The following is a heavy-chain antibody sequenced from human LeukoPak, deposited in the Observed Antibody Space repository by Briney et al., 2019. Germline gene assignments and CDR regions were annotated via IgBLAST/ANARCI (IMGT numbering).Heavy chain of an antibody. CDR1: GFTFSSYE. J-gene: IGHJ4*02. CDR2: ISSSGTTI. Sequence: PGGSLRLSCAASGFTFSSYEMNWVCQAPGKGLEWVSFISSSGTTINQPDSVKGRFTISRDNAKNSVHLQMDNLRVEDTAVYYCARGWDRAHPTGFEFDVWGQGTLVTVSS. D-gene: IGHD1-26*01. V-gene: IGHV3-48*03. CDR3: ARGWDRAHPTGFEFDV.